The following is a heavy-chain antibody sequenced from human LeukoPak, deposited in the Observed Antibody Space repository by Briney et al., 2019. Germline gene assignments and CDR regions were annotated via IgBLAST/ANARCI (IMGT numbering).Heavy chain of an antibody. Sequence: SETLSLTCSVSGGSISPYFWSWIRQPPGKGLEWIGHIAYSGSTNYNPSLKSRVTISVDTSKNQFSLRLNSVTTADTAVYYCARDDYRGVTNFDPWGQGTLVTVSS. V-gene: IGHV4-59*01. D-gene: IGHD3-10*01. CDR3: ARDDYRGVTNFDP. J-gene: IGHJ5*02. CDR1: GGSISPYF. CDR2: IAYSGST.